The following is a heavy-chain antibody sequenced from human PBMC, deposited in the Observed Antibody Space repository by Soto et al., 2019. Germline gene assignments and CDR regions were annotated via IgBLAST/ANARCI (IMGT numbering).Heavy chain of an antibody. Sequence: GGSLRLSCAASGFTFSSYSMNWVRQAPGKGLEWVSSISSSSSYIYYADSVKGRFTISRDNAKNSLYLQMNSLRAEDTAVYYCARTDYGDYVWFAPWGQGTLVTVSS. CDR2: ISSSSSYI. CDR3: ARTDYGDYVWFAP. V-gene: IGHV3-21*01. D-gene: IGHD4-17*01. CDR1: GFTFSSYS. J-gene: IGHJ5*02.